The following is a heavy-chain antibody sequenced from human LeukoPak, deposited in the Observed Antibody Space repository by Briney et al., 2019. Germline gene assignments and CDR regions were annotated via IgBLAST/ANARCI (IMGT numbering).Heavy chain of an antibody. V-gene: IGHV6-1*01. D-gene: IGHD2-2*01. Sequence: SQTLSLTCATSGDSVSSNSAAWNWIRQSPSRGLEWLGRTYYRSKWYSYYAPSVKSRITINPDTSKNQFSLQLNSVTPEDTAVYYCARRLTQYDCFDPWGQGILVTVSS. CDR3: ARRLTQYDCFDP. CDR2: TYYRSKWYS. CDR1: GDSVSSNSAA. J-gene: IGHJ5*02.